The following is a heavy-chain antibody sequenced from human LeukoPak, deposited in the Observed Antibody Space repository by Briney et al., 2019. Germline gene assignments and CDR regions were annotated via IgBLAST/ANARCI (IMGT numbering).Heavy chain of an antibody. CDR3: ARSYDIDAFDI. CDR1: GGSISSYY. CDR2: IYYSGST. Sequence: SETLSLTCTVSGGSISSYYWSWIRQPPGKGLEWIGYIYYSGSTNYNPSLKSRVTISVDTSKNQFSLKLSSVTAADAAVYYCARSYDIDAFDIWGQGTMVTVSS. D-gene: IGHD3-22*01. V-gene: IGHV4-59*08. J-gene: IGHJ3*02.